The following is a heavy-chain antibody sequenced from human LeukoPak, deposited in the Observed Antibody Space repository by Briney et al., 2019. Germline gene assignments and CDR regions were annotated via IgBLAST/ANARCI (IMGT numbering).Heavy chain of an antibody. CDR2: IYYSGST. Sequence: SETLSLTCAVSGGSISSSTYYWGWIRQPPGKGLEWIGNIYYSGSTYYNPSLKSRVTISVDTSKNQFSLKLSSVTAADTAVYYCARGQWVADYWGQGTLVTVSS. CDR1: GGSISSSTYY. D-gene: IGHD2-15*01. CDR3: ARGQWVADY. V-gene: IGHV4-39*01. J-gene: IGHJ4*02.